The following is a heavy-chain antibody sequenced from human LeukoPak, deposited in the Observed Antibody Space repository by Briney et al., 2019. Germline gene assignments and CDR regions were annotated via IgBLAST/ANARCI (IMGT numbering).Heavy chain of an antibody. Sequence: PGRSLRLSCAASGFIFSNYWMSWVRQAPGMGLEWVASIKKDGSEKHYVDSVKGRFTISRDNAKNSLYLQMNSLRAEDTALYYCAKDIVPGHSSYDSSGEFDYWGQGTLVTVSS. CDR1: GFIFSNYW. CDR2: IKKDGSEK. V-gene: IGHV3-7*03. J-gene: IGHJ4*02. CDR3: AKDIVPGHSSYDSSGEFDY. D-gene: IGHD3-22*01.